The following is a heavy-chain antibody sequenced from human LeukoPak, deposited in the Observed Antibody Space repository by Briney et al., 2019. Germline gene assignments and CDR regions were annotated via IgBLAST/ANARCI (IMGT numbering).Heavy chain of an antibody. CDR2: IIPILGIA. J-gene: IGHJ4*02. V-gene: IGHV1-69*04. CDR3: ARDSESMTTALDY. Sequence: SVKVSCKASGGTFSSYAISWVRQAPGRGLEWMGRIIPILGIANYAQKFQGRVTITADKSTSTAYMELSSLRSEDTAVYYCARDSESMTTALDYWGQGTLVTVSS. CDR1: GGTFSSYA. D-gene: IGHD4-17*01.